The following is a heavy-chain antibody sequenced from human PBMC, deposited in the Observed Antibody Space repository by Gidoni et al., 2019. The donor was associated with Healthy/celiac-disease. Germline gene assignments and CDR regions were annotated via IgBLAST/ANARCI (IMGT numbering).Heavy chain of an antibody. V-gene: IGHV3-13*05. CDR2: IGTAGDP. CDR3: ARGGTMVRGYYYYGMDV. CDR1: GFTFSSYD. D-gene: IGHD3-10*01. J-gene: IGHJ6*02. Sequence: AASGFTFSSYDMHWVRQATGKGLEWVSAIGTAGDPYYPGSVKGRFTISRENAKNSLYLQMNSLRAGDMAVYYCARGGTMVRGYYYYGMDVWGQGTMVTVSS.